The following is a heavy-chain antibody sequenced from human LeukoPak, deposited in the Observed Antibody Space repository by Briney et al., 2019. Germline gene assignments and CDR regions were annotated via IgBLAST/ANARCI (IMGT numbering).Heavy chain of an antibody. CDR3: ATEPLEVGELDYDYQYYMDV. CDR1: GGTFSNYI. V-gene: IGHV1-69*04. D-gene: IGHD1-1*01. Sequence: SVKVSCKASGGTFSNYIINWVRQAPGQGLEWMGRIIPIIAIANYAQRFQGRVTITADRSTSSAYMELSSLRSEDTAVYYCATEPLEVGELDYDYQYYMDVWGKETTVTVSS. J-gene: IGHJ6*03. CDR2: IIPIIAIA.